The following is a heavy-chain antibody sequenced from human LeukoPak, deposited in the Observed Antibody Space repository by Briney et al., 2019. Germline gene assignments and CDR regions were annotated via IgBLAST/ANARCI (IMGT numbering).Heavy chain of an antibody. D-gene: IGHD4-17*01. CDR1: GFTFSSYD. J-gene: IGHJ4*02. CDR3: ARGRYYGAFDY. CDR2: IGTAGDT. Sequence: GGSLRLSCAASGFTFSSYDMHWVRQATGKGLEWVSAIGTAGDTYYPGSVKGRFTISRENAKNSLYLQMNSLRAGDTAVYYCARGRYYGAFDYWGQGTLVTVSS. V-gene: IGHV3-13*01.